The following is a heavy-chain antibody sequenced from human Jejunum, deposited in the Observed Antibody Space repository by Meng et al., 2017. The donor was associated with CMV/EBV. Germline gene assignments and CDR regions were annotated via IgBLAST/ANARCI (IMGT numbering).Heavy chain of an antibody. CDR1: GGSIGTYY. V-gene: IGHV4-59*12. D-gene: IGHD5-18*01. Sequence: VSGGSIGTYYWSWIRQSPGKGLEWIAYIHYNGQTKSNPSLQSRVTISRDNSMNTLHLQMNSLRAEDTAVYYCAKSLVDTAMDLDEWSQETLVTVSS. J-gene: IGHJ4*02. CDR3: AKSLVDTAMDLDE. CDR2: IHYNGQT.